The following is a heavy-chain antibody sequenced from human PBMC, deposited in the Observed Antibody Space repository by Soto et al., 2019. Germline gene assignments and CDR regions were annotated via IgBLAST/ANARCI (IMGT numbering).Heavy chain of an antibody. Sequence: QVPLVQSGAEVKKPGSSVKVSCQASGGTFSSYAISWVRQAPGQGLEWMGGIIPIFGTANYAQKFQGRVTITADESTSTAYMELSSLRSEDTAVYYCARDRVGASRRCWFDPWGQGTLVTVSS. J-gene: IGHJ5*02. CDR2: IIPIFGTA. D-gene: IGHD1-26*01. V-gene: IGHV1-69*01. CDR1: GGTFSSYA. CDR3: ARDRVGASRRCWFDP.